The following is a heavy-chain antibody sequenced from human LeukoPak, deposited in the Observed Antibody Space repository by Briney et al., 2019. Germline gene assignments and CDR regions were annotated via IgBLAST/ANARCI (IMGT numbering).Heavy chain of an antibody. V-gene: IGHV4-59*01. J-gene: IGHJ6*03. CDR3: ARVVTYYYDSSGRNYYYYYYMDV. D-gene: IGHD3-22*01. CDR1: GGSISSYY. Sequence: SETLSLTCTVSGGSISSYYWSWIRQPLGKGLEWIGHIYYSGSTNYNPSLKSRVTISVGTSKNQFSLKLSSVTAADTAVYYCARVVTYYYDSSGRNYYYYYYMDVWGKGTTVTVSS. CDR2: IYYSGST.